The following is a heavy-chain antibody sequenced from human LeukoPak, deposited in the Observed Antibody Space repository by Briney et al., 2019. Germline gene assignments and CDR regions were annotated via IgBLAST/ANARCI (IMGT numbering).Heavy chain of an antibody. CDR3: TREYFGNFDP. D-gene: IGHD3-10*01. V-gene: IGHV3-74*01. J-gene: IGHJ5*02. CDR2: INSDGSST. Sequence: PGGSLRLSCAASGFMLSSYWIRWVCQAPGKGLVWASRINSDGSSTNYADSVKGRFTISRDNAKKTVYLQMNSLRAEDTAVYYCTREYFGNFDPWGQGTLATVSS. CDR1: GFMLSSYW.